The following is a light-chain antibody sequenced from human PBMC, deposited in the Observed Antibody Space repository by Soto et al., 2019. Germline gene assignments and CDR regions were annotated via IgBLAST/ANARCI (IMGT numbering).Light chain of an antibody. CDR1: QRISSW. Sequence: DIQMTQSPSTLSASVGDRVTITCRASQRISSWLAWYQQKPGKAPKLLIYKASSLESGVPSRFSGSGSGTEFTLTISSLQPDDFATYYCQQYNSPWTFGPGTKVEI. CDR2: KAS. J-gene: IGKJ1*01. CDR3: QQYNSPWT. V-gene: IGKV1-5*03.